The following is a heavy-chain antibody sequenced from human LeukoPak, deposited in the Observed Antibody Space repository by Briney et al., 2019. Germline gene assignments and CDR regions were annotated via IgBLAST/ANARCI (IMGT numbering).Heavy chain of an antibody. J-gene: IGHJ5*02. Sequence: GASVKVSCKVSGYTLTELSMHWVRQAPGKGLEWMGGFDPEDGETIYAQKFQGRVTMTEDTSTDTAYMELSRLRSDDTAVYYCARVLRGSRSGWYNWFDPWGQGTLVTVSS. V-gene: IGHV1-24*01. D-gene: IGHD6-19*01. CDR3: ARVLRGSRSGWYNWFDP. CDR2: FDPEDGET. CDR1: GYTLTELS.